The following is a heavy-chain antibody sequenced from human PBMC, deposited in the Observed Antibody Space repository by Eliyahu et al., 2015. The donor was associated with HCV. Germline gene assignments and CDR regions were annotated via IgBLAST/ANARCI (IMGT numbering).Heavy chain of an antibody. D-gene: IGHD1-26*01. Sequence: EVQLVESGGGLVKPGGSLRLSCAASGFPFXKAWMSWVRQAPGKGLEWVGRIKSKTDGGTTDYAAPVKGRFTISRDDSKNTLYLQMNSLKTEDTAVYYCTNDLVGASRYHFDYWGQGTLVTVSS. J-gene: IGHJ4*02. V-gene: IGHV3-15*01. CDR2: IKSKTDGGTT. CDR3: TNDLVGASRYHFDY. CDR1: GFPFXKAW.